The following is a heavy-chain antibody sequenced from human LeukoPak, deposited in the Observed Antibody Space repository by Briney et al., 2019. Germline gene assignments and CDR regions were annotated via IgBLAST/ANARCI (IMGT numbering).Heavy chain of an antibody. Sequence: GGSLRLSCAASGFTFSSYAMSWVRQAPGKGLEWVSAISGSGGSTYYADSAKGRFTISRDNSKNTLYLQMNSLRAEDTAVYYCAKHGLGDYIVGGDFDYWGQGTLVTVSS. CDR1: GFTFSSYA. D-gene: IGHD1-26*01. CDR3: AKHGLGDYIVGGDFDY. J-gene: IGHJ4*02. CDR2: ISGSGGST. V-gene: IGHV3-23*01.